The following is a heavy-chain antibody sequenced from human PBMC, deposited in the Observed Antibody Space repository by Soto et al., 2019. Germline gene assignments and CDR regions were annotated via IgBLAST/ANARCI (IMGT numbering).Heavy chain of an antibody. CDR1: VYTFTDFG. J-gene: IGHJ4*02. CDR3: ARGAYYSGSPYYFDH. D-gene: IGHD3-10*01. Sequence: ASVTVSCKASVYTFTDFGLSWVRQAPGQGLEWMGWISTFNGNTDYALNLQGRVTMTTDTSTSTAYMELRSLRSDDTAVYYCARGAYYSGSPYYFDHWGQGSLVTVSS. V-gene: IGHV1-18*01. CDR2: ISTFNGNT.